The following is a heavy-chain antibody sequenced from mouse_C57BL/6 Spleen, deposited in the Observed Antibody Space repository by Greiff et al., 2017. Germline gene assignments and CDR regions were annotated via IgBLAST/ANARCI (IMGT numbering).Heavy chain of an antibody. Sequence: VQLKESGTVLARPGASVKMSCKTSGYTFTSYWMHWVKQRPGQGLEWIGAIYPGNSDTSYNQKFKGKAKLTAVTSASTAYMELSSLTNEASAVYYCTRTYYSNYVGYAMDYWGQGTSVTVSS. CDR2: IYPGNSDT. CDR1: GYTFTSYW. CDR3: TRTYYSNYVGYAMDY. J-gene: IGHJ4*01. D-gene: IGHD2-5*01. V-gene: IGHV1-5*01.